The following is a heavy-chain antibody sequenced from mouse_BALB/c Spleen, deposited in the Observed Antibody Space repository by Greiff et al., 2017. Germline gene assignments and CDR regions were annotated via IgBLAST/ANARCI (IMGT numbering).Heavy chain of an antibody. V-gene: IGHV1-39*01. D-gene: IGHD2-1*01. CDR2: LDPYYGGT. CDR1: GYSFTGYN. Sequence: VQLQQSGPELVTPGASVKISCQASGYSFTGYNMNWVKQSNGKSLEWIGNLDPYYGGTSYNQKFKGKATLTVDKSSSTAYMQLKSLTSEDSAVYYCARRGGNHWYFDVWGAGTTVTVSS. J-gene: IGHJ1*01. CDR3: ARRGGNHWYFDV.